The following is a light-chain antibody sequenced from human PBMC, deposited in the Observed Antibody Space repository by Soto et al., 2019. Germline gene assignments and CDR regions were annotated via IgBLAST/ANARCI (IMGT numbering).Light chain of an antibody. Sequence: EIVMTQSPATLSVSPGERATLSCRASQSINGNLAWYQRKPGQAPRLLMYGTSVRATGIPARFSGSGSGTEYTLTSNRQQYEDFAVFYCQQYNRWYTFGQGTTLEIK. V-gene: IGKV3-15*01. CDR1: QSINGN. CDR2: GTS. CDR3: QQYNRWYT. J-gene: IGKJ2*01.